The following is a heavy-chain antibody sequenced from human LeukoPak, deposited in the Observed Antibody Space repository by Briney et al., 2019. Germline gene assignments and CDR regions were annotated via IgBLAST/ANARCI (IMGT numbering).Heavy chain of an antibody. J-gene: IGHJ5*02. V-gene: IGHV4-59*01. CDR1: GGSISHYY. Sequence: SETLPLTCSVSGGSISHYYWSWIRQPPGKGLEWIGYIYYAGIIDYNSSLKSRVIISADTSKNQFSLILNSVTAADTAVYYCARDTLTHVDPWGQGTLVTVSS. CDR2: IYYAGII. CDR3: ARDTLTHVDP.